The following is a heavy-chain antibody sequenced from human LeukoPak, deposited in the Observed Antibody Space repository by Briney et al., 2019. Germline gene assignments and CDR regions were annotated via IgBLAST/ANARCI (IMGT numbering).Heavy chain of an antibody. CDR2: IYTSGST. J-gene: IGHJ4*02. V-gene: IGHV4-4*07. D-gene: IGHD6-13*01. CDR3: ASGSQAAAGIDY. Sequence: SETLSLTCTLSGGSIISYNWSWSRQPAGEGLEWIGRIYTSGSTNYNTSLKSRVTMSVDTSKNQFSLNLSSVTAADTAVYYCASGSQAAAGIDYWGQGTMVTVSS. CDR1: GGSIISYN.